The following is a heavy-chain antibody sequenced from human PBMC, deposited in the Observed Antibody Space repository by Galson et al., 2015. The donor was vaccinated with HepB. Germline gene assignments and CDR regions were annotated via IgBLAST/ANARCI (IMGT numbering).Heavy chain of an antibody. V-gene: IGHV1-18*01. D-gene: IGHD2-2*01. CDR1: GYTSTSHG. J-gene: IGHJ6*03. CDR2: ISAYNGNT. CDR3: ARAYCSSTSCRNYYYYYYMDV. Sequence: SVKVSCKASGYTSTSHGISWVRQAPGQGLEWMGWISAYNGNTNYAQKLQGRVTMTTDTSTSTAYMELRSLRSDDTAVYYCARAYCSSTSCRNYYYYYYMDVWGKGTTVTVSS.